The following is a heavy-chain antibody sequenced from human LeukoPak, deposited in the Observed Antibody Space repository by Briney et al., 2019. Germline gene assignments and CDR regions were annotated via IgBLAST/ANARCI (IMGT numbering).Heavy chain of an antibody. Sequence: PGGSLRLSCTASGFTFSSYAMSWVRQAPGKGLEWVSAITYSGDDTYYADSVKGRFTISRDNSKTTVFLHMNSLRAEDTALYYCAKGARMIGPYWGQGTLVTVSS. V-gene: IGHV3-23*01. CDR3: AKGARMIGPY. J-gene: IGHJ4*02. CDR1: GFTFSSYA. CDR2: ITYSGDDT. D-gene: IGHD3-22*01.